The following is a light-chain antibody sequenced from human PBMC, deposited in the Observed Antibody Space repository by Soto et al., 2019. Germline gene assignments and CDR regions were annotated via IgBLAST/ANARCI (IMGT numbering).Light chain of an antibody. CDR3: QVWDSSSPYV. CDR2: ADS. CDR1: NIRTKS. V-gene: IGLV3-21*02. Sequence: SYELTQPPSVSVAPGQTATITCGGNNIRTKSVHWYQQRPGQAPVLVVYADSDRPSGIPERFSGSNSGNTATLTISRVEAGDEADYYCQVWDSSSPYVFGTGTKVTVL. J-gene: IGLJ1*01.